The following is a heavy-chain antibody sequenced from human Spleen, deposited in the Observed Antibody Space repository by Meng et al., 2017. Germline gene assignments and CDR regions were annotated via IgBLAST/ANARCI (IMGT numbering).Heavy chain of an antibody. D-gene: IGHD6-13*01. J-gene: IGHJ4*02. V-gene: IGHV1-2*06. CDR2: IDPKSGDT. Sequence: ASVKVSCKPSGYNFPDYWLHWVRRAPGQGLEWMGRIDPKSGDTHYAQRFQGRVTMTGDTPISTAYMELSGLRSDDTAMYYRARDEDISAAGKLFGDYWGQGTLVTVSS. CDR3: ARDEDISAAGKLFGDY. CDR1: GYNFPDYW.